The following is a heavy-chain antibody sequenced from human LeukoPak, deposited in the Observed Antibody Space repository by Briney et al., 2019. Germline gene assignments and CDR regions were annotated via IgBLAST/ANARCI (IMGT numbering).Heavy chain of an antibody. V-gene: IGHV3-30*04. Sequence: GGSLRLSCAASGFTFSTYAMHWVRQAPGKGLEWVAVIPYDGSNKYYADSVKGRFTISRENSKNRLYLQMNSLRAEDTAVYYCARLWTRYGGHSFDPWGQGTLVTVSS. CDR3: ARLWTRYGGHSFDP. CDR2: IPYDGSNK. CDR1: GFTFSTYA. D-gene: IGHD1-26*01. J-gene: IGHJ5*02.